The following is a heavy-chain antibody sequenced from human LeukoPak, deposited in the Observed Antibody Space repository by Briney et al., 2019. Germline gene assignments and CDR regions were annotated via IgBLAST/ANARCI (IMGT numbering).Heavy chain of an antibody. CDR2: TDGSTT. J-gene: IGHJ4*02. D-gene: IGHD1-14*01. V-gene: IGHV3-74*01. CDR1: GFILGEAW. Sequence: GGSLRLSCAGFGFILGEAWRHWVRQNPGKGLVWVSRTDGSTTTYADSVRGRFSVSMDTAQNTLYLQLNSLGAEDTAVYYCTRDDYNRLWGQGTLVTVSS. CDR3: TRDDYNRL.